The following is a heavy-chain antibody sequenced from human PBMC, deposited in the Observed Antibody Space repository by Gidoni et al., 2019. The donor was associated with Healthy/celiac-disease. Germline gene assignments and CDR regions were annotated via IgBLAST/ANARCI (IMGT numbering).Heavy chain of an antibody. CDR3: ARDARSLSSAKRCNAFDI. D-gene: IGHD2-2*01. V-gene: IGHV3-33*01. CDR1: GFTFSSYG. J-gene: IGHJ3*02. Sequence: QVQLVESGGGVVQPGRSLRLSCAESGFTFSSYGMHWVRQAPGKGLGWVEVVWDDGINKYYEDSVKGRFTISRDNSKNTLYLQMNSLRAEDTAVYYCARDARSLSSAKRCNAFDIWGQGTMVTVSS. CDR2: VWDDGINK.